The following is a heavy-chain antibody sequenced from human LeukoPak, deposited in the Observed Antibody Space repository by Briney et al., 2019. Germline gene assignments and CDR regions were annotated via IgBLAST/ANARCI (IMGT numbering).Heavy chain of an antibody. J-gene: IGHJ5*02. CDR1: GGSFSGYY. CDR2: INHSGST. Sequence: MPSETLSLTCAVYGGSFSGYYWSWIRQPPGKGLEWIGEINHSGSTNYNPSLKSRVTISVDTSKNQFSLKLSSVTAADTAVYYCARAGYSSSWSFLYNWFDPWGQGTLVTVSS. V-gene: IGHV4-34*01. D-gene: IGHD6-13*01. CDR3: ARAGYSSSWSFLYNWFDP.